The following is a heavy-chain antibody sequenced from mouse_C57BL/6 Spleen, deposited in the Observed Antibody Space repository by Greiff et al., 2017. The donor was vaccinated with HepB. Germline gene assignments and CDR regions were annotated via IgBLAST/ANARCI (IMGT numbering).Heavy chain of an antibody. CDR3: ARSPYYYGSSGYWYFDV. CDR2: IYPGDGDT. J-gene: IGHJ1*03. CDR1: GYAFSSSW. Sequence: QVQLQQSGPELVKPGASVKISCKASGYAFSSSWMNWVKQRPGKGLEWIGRIYPGDGDTNYNGKFKGKATLTADKSSSTAYMQLSSLTSEDSAVYFCARSPYYYGSSGYWYFDVWGTGTTVTVSS. D-gene: IGHD1-1*01. V-gene: IGHV1-82*01.